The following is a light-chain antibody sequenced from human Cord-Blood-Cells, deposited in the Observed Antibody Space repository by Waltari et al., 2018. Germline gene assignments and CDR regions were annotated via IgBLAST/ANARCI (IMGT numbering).Light chain of an antibody. V-gene: IGKV4-1*01. CDR1: QSVLYSSNNKNY. J-gene: IGKJ2*03. CDR2: WAS. CDR3: QQYYSTPYS. Sequence: VMTQSPDSLSGSLGEWASINCKYSQSVLYSSNNKNYLAWYQQKPGQPPKLLIYWASTRESGVPDRFSGSGSGTDFTLTISSLQAEDVAVYYCQQYYSTPYSFGQGTKLEIK.